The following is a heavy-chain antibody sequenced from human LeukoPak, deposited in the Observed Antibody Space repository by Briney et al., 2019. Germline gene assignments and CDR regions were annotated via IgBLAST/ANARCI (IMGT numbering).Heavy chain of an antibody. Sequence: GGSLRLSCAASGFTFSSYAMSWVRQAPGKGLEWVSVISGNGVNAYYADSVKGRFTISRDNSKNTLYLQMNSLRAEDTAVYYCAKRRTTVISLDQWGQGTLVTVSS. V-gene: IGHV3-23*01. CDR1: GFTFSSYA. CDR2: ISGNGVNA. CDR3: AKRRTTVISLDQ. D-gene: IGHD4-17*01. J-gene: IGHJ4*02.